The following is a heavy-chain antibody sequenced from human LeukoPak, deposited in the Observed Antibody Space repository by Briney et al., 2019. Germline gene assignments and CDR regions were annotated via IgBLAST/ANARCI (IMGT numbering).Heavy chain of an antibody. CDR1: GDSISAYS. V-gene: IGHV4-59*12. J-gene: IGHJ5*02. CDR2: RSISHSETT. CDR3: ARDTYYYDSSGSHWFDP. Sequence: KPSETLSLTCTVSGDSISAYSWSWIRQPPGKGLEWIGYRSISHSETTNCNPSLKSRVTMSVDTSKNQFSLKLSPVTAADTAVYYCARDTYYYDSSGSHWFDPWGQGTLVTVSS. D-gene: IGHD3-22*01.